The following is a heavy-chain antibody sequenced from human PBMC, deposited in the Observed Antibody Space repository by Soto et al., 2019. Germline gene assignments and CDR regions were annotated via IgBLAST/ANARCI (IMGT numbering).Heavy chain of an antibody. CDR2: TYYRSKWFH. Sequence: SQTLSLTCSISGDSVSSDITSWNWIRQSPSIGLEWLGRTYYRSKWFHDYAASVKSRITINPDTSKNQFSLELNAMTPEDTAVYYWARGNGLDVWGQGNVVTVS. CDR3: ARGNGLDV. CDR1: GDSVSSDITS. D-gene: IGHD2-8*01. J-gene: IGHJ3*01. V-gene: IGHV6-1*01.